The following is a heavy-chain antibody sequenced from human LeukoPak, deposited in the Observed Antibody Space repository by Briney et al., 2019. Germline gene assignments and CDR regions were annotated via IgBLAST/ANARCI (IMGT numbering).Heavy chain of an antibody. CDR2: ISYDGSNK. J-gene: IGHJ4*02. CDR1: GFTLSSYA. D-gene: IGHD7-27*01. CDR3: AIDPNWGTHS. V-gene: IGHV3-30-3*01. Sequence: PGGSLRLSCAASGFTLSSYAMHWVRQAPGKGLEWVAVISYDGSNKYYADSVKGRFTISRDNSKNTLYLQMNSLRVEDTAVYYCAIDPNWGTHSWGQGVLVTVSS.